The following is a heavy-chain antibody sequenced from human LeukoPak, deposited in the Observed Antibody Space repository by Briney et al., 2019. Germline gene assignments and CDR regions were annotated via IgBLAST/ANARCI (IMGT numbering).Heavy chain of an antibody. J-gene: IGHJ3*02. CDR2: VNPNSGGT. CDR1: GYTFTSYG. CDR3: ARDRRKILTGYFDAFDI. Sequence: ASVKVSCKASGYTFTSYGISWVRQAPGQGLEWMGWVNPNSGGTNYAQKFQGWVTMTRDTSISTAYMELSRPRSDDTAVYYCARDRRKILTGYFDAFDIWGQGTMVTVSS. V-gene: IGHV1-2*04. D-gene: IGHD3-9*01.